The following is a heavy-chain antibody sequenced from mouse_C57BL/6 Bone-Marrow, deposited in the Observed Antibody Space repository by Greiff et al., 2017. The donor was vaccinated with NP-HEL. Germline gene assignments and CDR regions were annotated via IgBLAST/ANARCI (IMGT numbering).Heavy chain of an antibody. CDR1: GYTFTDYE. CDR2: IDPETGGT. Sequence: VQLQQSGAELVRPGASVTLSCKASGYTFTDYEMHWVKQTPVHGLEWIGAIDPETGGTAYNQKFKGKAILTADKSSSTAYMELRSLTSEDSAVYYCLYEGWFAYWGQGTLVTVSA. V-gene: IGHV1-15*01. J-gene: IGHJ3*01. CDR3: LYEGWFAY. D-gene: IGHD2-12*01.